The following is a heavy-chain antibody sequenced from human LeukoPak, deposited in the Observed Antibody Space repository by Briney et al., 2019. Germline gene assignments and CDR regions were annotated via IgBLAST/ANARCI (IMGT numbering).Heavy chain of an antibody. CDR3: ARSAGGNYFDY. CDR2: ISSGTNYI. V-gene: IGHV3-21*01. CDR1: GFTFDNYN. J-gene: IGHJ4*02. Sequence: GGSLRLSCAASGFTFDNYNMNWVRQAPGKGLEWVSSISSGTNYIFEADSVKGRFTVTKATALHSLSLQMNSLRADDTAVYYCARSAGGNYFDYWDQGTLVTVSS. D-gene: IGHD2-8*02.